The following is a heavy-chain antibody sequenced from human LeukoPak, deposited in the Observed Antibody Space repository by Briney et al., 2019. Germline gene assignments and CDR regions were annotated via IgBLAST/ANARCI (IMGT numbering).Heavy chain of an antibody. CDR3: ARQLGYRSDGSCYFDY. D-gene: IGHD2-15*01. Sequence: PGRSLRLSCAASGFTFSSYGMHWVRQAPGKGLEWVAVIWYDGSNKYYADSVKGQFTISRDNSKNTLYLQMNSLRAEDTAVYYCARQLGYRSDGSCYFDYWGQGILVTVSS. V-gene: IGHV3-33*01. J-gene: IGHJ4*02. CDR1: GFTFSSYG. CDR2: IWYDGSNK.